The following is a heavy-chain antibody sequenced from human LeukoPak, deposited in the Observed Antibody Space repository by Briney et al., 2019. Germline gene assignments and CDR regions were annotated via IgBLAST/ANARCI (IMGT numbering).Heavy chain of an antibody. D-gene: IGHD5-12*01. CDR3: ARLGRWLQLLAFDI. CDR2: INHSGST. V-gene: IGHV4-34*01. Sequence: SETLSLTCAVYGGSFSGYYWSWIRQPPGKGLEWIGEINHSGSTNYNPSLKSRVTISVDTSKNQFSLKLSSVTAADTAVYYCARLGRWLQLLAFDIWGQGTMVTVSS. CDR1: GGSFSGYY. J-gene: IGHJ3*02.